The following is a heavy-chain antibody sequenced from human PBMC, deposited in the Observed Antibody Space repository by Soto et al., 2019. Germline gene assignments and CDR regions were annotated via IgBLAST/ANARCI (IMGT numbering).Heavy chain of an antibody. D-gene: IGHD6-13*01. CDR2: IRSKAYGGTT. Sequence: GGSLRLSCTASGFTFGDYAMSWVRQAPGKGLEWVGFIRSKAYGGTTEYAASVKGRFTIPRDDSKSIAYLQMNSLKTEDTAVYYCTRDLGSSSWYSAFDIWGQGTMVTVSS. J-gene: IGHJ3*02. CDR1: GFTFGDYA. CDR3: TRDLGSSSWYSAFDI. V-gene: IGHV3-49*04.